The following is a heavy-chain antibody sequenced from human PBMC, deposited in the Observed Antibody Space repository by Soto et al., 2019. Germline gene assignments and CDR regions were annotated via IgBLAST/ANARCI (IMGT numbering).Heavy chain of an antibody. D-gene: IGHD6-19*01. CDR2: ISAYNGNT. V-gene: IGHV1-18*01. J-gene: IGHJ4*02. Sequence: ASVKVSCKASGYTFTSYGISWVRQAPGQGLEWMGWISAYNGNTNYAQKLQGRVTMTTDTSTSTAYMELRSLRSDDTAVYYCASAAKVAGRLAYWGQGTLVPVSS. CDR3: ASAAKVAGRLAY. CDR1: GYTFTSYG.